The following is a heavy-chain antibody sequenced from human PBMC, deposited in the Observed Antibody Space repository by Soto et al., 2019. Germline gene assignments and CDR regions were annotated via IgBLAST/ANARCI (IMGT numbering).Heavy chain of an antibody. J-gene: IGHJ6*03. D-gene: IGHD4-17*01. CDR3: ASESNCGDSNYYYYMDV. CDR2: IYSCGST. Sequence: EVQLVESGGGLVQPGGSLRLSCAASGFTVSSNYMSWVRQAPGKGLEWVSVIYSCGSTYYADSVKGRFTISRDNSKNTLYLQTNSLRAEDTAVYYCASESNCGDSNYYYYMDVWGKGTTVTVSS. CDR1: GFTVSSNY. V-gene: IGHV3-66*01.